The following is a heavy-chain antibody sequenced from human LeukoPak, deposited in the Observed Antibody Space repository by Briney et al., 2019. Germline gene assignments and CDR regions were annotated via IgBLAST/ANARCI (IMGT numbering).Heavy chain of an antibody. Sequence: ASVKVSCKASGYTFTSYYMHWVRQAPGQGLEWMGIINPSGGSTSYAQKFQGRVTMTRDTSTSTVYMELSSLRSEDTAVYYCARDILIAVASNNWFDPWGQGTLVTVSS. D-gene: IGHD6-19*01. CDR1: GYTFTSYY. CDR2: INPSGGST. J-gene: IGHJ5*02. V-gene: IGHV1-46*01. CDR3: ARDILIAVASNNWFDP.